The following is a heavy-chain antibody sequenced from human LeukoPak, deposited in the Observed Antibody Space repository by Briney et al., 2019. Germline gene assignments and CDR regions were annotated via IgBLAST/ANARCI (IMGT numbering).Heavy chain of an antibody. CDR3: ARQDRVLIAFDY. Sequence: GGSLRLSCEASGFTFSFYSMNWVRQAPGKGLEWVSNISSSGSTIYYADSVKGRFTISRDNAKNSLYLQMNSLRAEDTAIYYCARQDRVLIAFDYWGQGTLVTVSS. V-gene: IGHV3-48*04. D-gene: IGHD3-3*01. CDR2: ISSSGSTI. J-gene: IGHJ4*02. CDR1: GFTFSFYS.